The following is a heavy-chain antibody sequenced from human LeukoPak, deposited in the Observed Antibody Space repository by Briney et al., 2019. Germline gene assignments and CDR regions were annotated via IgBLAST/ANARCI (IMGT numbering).Heavy chain of an antibody. J-gene: IGHJ6*03. CDR1: GFTFSSYA. Sequence: GGSLRLSCAASGFTFSSYAMSWVRQAPGKGLEWVAFIRYDGSNKYYADSVKGRFTISRDNSKNTLYLQMNSLRAEDTAVYYCAKDYYGSGSYYRYYYYYYYYMDVWGKGTTVTISS. D-gene: IGHD3-10*01. CDR2: IRYDGSNK. CDR3: AKDYYGSGSYYRYYYYYYYYMDV. V-gene: IGHV3-30*02.